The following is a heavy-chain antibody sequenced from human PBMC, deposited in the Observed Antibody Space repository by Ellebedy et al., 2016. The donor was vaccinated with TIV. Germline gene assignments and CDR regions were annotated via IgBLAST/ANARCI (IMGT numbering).Heavy chain of an antibody. D-gene: IGHD3-22*01. Sequence: GESLKISCAASGFTFSRFGMHWVRQAPGKGLEWVAVVADDGNAKVYADSVKGRFTISRDNSKNTLYLQMNSLRAEDTAVYYCARGHLLYYDSSGFDYWGQGTLVTVSS. CDR2: VADDGNAK. J-gene: IGHJ4*02. CDR3: ARGHLLYYDSSGFDY. V-gene: IGHV3-30*03. CDR1: GFTFSRFG.